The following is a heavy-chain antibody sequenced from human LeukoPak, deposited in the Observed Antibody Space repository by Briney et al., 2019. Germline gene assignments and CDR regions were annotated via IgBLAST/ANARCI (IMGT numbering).Heavy chain of an antibody. Sequence: GGSLRLSCAASGFTFSSYAMGWVRQAPGKGLEWVSVISGSGGSTYYADSVKGRFTISRDNSKNTLYLQMNSLRAEDTAVYYCAKDREPIYYDSSGYYPSGFDYWGQGTLVTVSS. D-gene: IGHD3-22*01. CDR2: ISGSGGST. V-gene: IGHV3-23*01. CDR3: AKDREPIYYDSSGYYPSGFDY. J-gene: IGHJ4*02. CDR1: GFTFSSYA.